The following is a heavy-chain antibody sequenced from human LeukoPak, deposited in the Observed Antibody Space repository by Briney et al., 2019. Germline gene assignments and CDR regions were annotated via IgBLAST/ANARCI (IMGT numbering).Heavy chain of an antibody. CDR3: ARDQGEAAGTIDY. J-gene: IGHJ4*02. CDR2: IYYSGST. D-gene: IGHD6-13*01. Sequence: SETLSLTCTVPGGSISSSSYYWGWIRQPPGKGLEWIGSIYYSGSTYYNPSLKSRVTISVDTSKNQFSLKLSSVTAADTAVYYCARDQGEAAGTIDYWGQGTLVTVSS. V-gene: IGHV4-39*07. CDR1: GGSISSSSYY.